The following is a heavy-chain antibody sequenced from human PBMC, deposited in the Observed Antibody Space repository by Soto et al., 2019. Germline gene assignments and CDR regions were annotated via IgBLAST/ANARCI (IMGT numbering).Heavy chain of an antibody. CDR3: PRGGDGSYSDY. Sequence: EVQLVESGGGLVKPGGSVRLSCAASGFTFSSYSMNWVRQAPGKGLEWVSSISSSSSYIYYADSVKGRFTISRDNAKNSLYLQMNSLRAEDTAVYYCPRGGDGSYSDYWGQGTLVTVSS. D-gene: IGHD1-26*01. V-gene: IGHV3-21*01. CDR2: ISSSSSYI. CDR1: GFTFSSYS. J-gene: IGHJ4*02.